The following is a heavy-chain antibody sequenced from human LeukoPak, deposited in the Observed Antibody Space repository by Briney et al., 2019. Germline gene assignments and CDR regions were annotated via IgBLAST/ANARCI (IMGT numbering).Heavy chain of an antibody. CDR3: ARVVDPGGYYYFYYMDV. D-gene: IGHD3-16*01. Sequence: GGSLRLSCAASGLTFSSYWMSWVRQAPGKGLEWVANIKQDGSEKHYVDSVKGRFTISRDNAKNSLYLQMNSLRAEDTAVYYCARVVDPGGYYYFYYMDVWGKGTTVTVSS. CDR2: IKQDGSEK. J-gene: IGHJ6*03. V-gene: IGHV3-7*01. CDR1: GLTFSSYW.